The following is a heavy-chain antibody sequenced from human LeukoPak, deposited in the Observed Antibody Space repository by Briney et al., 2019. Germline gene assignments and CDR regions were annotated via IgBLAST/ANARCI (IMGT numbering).Heavy chain of an antibody. D-gene: IGHD3-9*01. Sequence: PGRSLRLSCAASGFTFDDYAMHWVRQAPGKGLEWVSGTSWNSGSIGYADSVKGRFTISRDNAKNSLYLQMNSLRAEDTALYYCAKDRFFDWPHYAFDIWGQGTMVTVSS. V-gene: IGHV3-9*01. CDR3: AKDRFFDWPHYAFDI. CDR1: GFTFDDYA. J-gene: IGHJ3*02. CDR2: TSWNSGSI.